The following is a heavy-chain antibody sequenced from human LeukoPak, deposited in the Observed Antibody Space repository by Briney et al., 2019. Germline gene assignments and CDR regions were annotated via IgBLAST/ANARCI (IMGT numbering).Heavy chain of an antibody. CDR3: AKAGYSSSWLFDY. CDR1: GFIFRDYG. J-gene: IGHJ4*02. V-gene: IGHV3-23*01. D-gene: IGHD6-13*01. CDR2: ISGSGGIT. Sequence: GGSLRLSCVVSGFIFRDYGLSWVRQAPGKGLEWVSAISGSGGITDYADFVKGRFTISRDNSKNTLYLQMNSLRAEDTAVYYCAKAGYSSSWLFDYWGQGTLVTVSS.